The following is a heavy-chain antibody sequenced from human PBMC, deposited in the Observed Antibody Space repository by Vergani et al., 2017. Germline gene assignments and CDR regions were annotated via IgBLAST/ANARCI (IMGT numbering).Heavy chain of an antibody. CDR1: GGSFSGYY. V-gene: IGHV4-34*01. CDR2: INHSGST. J-gene: IGHJ6*02. D-gene: IGHD2-15*01. CDR3: ARGLTVVVVAATRGMDV. Sequence: QVQLQQWGAGLLKPSETLSLTCAVYGGSFSGYYWSWIRQPPGKGLEWIGEINHSGSTNYNPSLKSRVTISVDPSKNQFSLKLSSVTAADTAVYYCARGLTVVVVAATRGMDVWGQGTTVTVSS.